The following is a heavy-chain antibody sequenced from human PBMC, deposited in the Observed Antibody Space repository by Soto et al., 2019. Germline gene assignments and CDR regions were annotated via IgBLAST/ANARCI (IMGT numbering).Heavy chain of an antibody. CDR1: GFSLRIDI. J-gene: IGHJ5*01. V-gene: IGHV3-21*01. CDR3: ARHPGSGTYSFYS. CDR2: ISGSSSII. D-gene: IGHD3-10*01. Sequence: LACTTSGFSLRIDIVTWGQKAPGKGLEWVSSISGSSSIIYYADSVKGRLTISRDNAKNSLYLQMNSLRADDKAVYSCARHPGSGTYSFYSWGLGTPVTVYS.